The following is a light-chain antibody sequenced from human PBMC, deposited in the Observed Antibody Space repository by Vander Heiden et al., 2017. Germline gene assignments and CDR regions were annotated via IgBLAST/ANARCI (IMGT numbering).Light chain of an antibody. Sequence: QSALTQPASVSGSPGQSLIISCTGTISDVGGYNSVSWYQQHPGKAAKLMIYEVNNRPSGVSHRFSGSKSGNTASLTISGLQTEDEADYYCCSYTSLGLFGTGTKVTVL. CDR1: ISDVGGYNS. CDR3: CSYTSLGL. V-gene: IGLV2-14*01. CDR2: EVN. J-gene: IGLJ1*01.